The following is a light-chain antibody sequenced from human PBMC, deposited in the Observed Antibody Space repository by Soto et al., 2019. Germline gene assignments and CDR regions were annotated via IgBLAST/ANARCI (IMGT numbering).Light chain of an antibody. CDR2: DVN. CDR1: SGDVGGYEY. J-gene: IGLJ1*01. V-gene: IGLV2-11*01. CDR3: CSYEGSFIHV. Sequence: QSALTQPRSVSGSPGQSVTISCFGTSGDVGGYEYVFWYQQHPGKAPSILIFDVNKRTSGAPARFSGSKSGNTASLTISWLQADDEADYYCCSYEGSFIHVFESGTKVTVL.